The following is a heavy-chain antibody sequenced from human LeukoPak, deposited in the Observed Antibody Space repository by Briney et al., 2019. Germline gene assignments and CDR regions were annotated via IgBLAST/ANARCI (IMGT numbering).Heavy chain of an antibody. Sequence: VKVSCKASGGTFSSYAISWVRQAPGQGLEWMGGIIPIFGTANYAQKFQGRVTITADESTSTAYMELSSLRSEDTAVYYCARNYYDSSGYYPHFDYWGQGTLVTVSS. J-gene: IGHJ4*02. D-gene: IGHD3-22*01. CDR2: IIPIFGTA. V-gene: IGHV1-69*01. CDR1: GGTFSSYA. CDR3: ARNYYDSSGYYPHFDY.